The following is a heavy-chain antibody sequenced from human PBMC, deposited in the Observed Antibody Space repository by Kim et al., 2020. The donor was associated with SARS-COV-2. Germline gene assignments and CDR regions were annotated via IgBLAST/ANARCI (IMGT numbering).Heavy chain of an antibody. V-gene: IGHV3-30*18. D-gene: IGHD3-10*01. Sequence: GGSLRLSCAASGFTFRSYGIHCVLQAPGTGLEWVAVISYDGSNKYYADSVKGRFTISRDNSKNTLYLQMNSLRAEDTAVYYCAKESGSGSYYAWTYYYYGMDVWGQGTTVTVSS. CDR3: AKESGSGSYYAWTYYYYGMDV. CDR2: ISYDGSNK. J-gene: IGHJ6*02. CDR1: GFTFRSYG.